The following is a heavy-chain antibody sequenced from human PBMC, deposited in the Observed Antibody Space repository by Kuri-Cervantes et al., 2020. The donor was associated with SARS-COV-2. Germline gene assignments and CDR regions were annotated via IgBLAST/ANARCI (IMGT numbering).Heavy chain of an antibody. CDR1: GFTFSSYA. V-gene: IGHV3-30-3*01. J-gene: IGHJ3*02. Sequence: SLKLYWAASGFTFSSYALHRVRQAPGKGLEWVAVISYEGSNKYYADSVKGRFTISRDNSKNTLYLQMNSLRAEDTAVYDCASFPNDDGDYGDAFDIWGQGTMVTVSS. CDR2: ISYEGSNK. CDR3: ASFPNDDGDYGDAFDI. D-gene: IGHD4-17*01.